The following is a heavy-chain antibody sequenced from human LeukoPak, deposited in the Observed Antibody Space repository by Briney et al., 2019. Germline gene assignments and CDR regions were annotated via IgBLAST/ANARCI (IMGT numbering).Heavy chain of an antibody. CDR2: VISILGIA. J-gene: IGHJ6*02. V-gene: IGHV1-69*04. CDR3: ARDPTWIQLWPSYYYYGMDV. D-gene: IGHD5-18*01. Sequence: SVKVSCKASGGTFSSYAISWVRQAPGQGLEWMGRVISILGIANYAQKFQGRVTITADKSTSTAYMELSSLRSEDTAVYYCARDPTWIQLWPSYYYYGMDVWGQGTTVTVAS. CDR1: GGTFSSYA.